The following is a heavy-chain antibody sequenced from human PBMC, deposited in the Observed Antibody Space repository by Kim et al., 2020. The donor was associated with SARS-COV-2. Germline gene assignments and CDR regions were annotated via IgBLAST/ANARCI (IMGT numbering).Heavy chain of an antibody. J-gene: IGHJ5*02. CDR3: ARGGYTAKNNWFDP. V-gene: IGHV3-11*03. D-gene: IGHD5-18*01. Sequence: ADSVKGRFTISRDNAKNSLYLQMNSLRAEDTAVYYCARGGYTAKNNWFDPWGQGTLVTVSS.